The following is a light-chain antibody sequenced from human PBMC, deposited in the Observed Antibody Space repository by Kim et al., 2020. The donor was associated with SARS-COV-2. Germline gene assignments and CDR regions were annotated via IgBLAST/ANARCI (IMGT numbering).Light chain of an antibody. CDR3: PQYDSHPYT. CDR2: KAS. J-gene: IGKJ2*01. V-gene: IGKV1-5*03. Sequence: DIQMTQSPSTLSASVGDRVTITCRASQSVSSWLAWYQQKPGKAPKLLIYKASTLEGGVPSRFRGRGSGTEFTLTINSLQPDDFATYSCPQYDSHPYTFGQGTKLEI. CDR1: QSVSSW.